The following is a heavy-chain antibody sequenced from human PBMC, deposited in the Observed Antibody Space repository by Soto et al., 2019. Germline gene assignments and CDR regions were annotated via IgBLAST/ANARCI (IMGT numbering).Heavy chain of an antibody. Sequence: GGSLRLSCAASGFTFSSYWMSWVRQAPGKGLEWVTNIKQDGSEKYYVDSVKGRFTISRDNAKNSLYLQMTSLRAEDTAVYYCARGIGYCSSTSCYEYYFDYWGQGTLVTVS. CDR3: ARGIGYCSSTSCYEYYFDY. J-gene: IGHJ4*02. V-gene: IGHV3-7*01. CDR1: GFTFSSYW. D-gene: IGHD2-2*01. CDR2: IKQDGSEK.